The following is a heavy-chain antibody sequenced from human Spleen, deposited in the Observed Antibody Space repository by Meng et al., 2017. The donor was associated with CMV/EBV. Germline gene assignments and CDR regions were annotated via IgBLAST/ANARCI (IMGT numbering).Heavy chain of an antibody. CDR2: INGRGNYR. Sequence: GGSLRLSCAASGFTFSTYTMNWVRQAPGKGPEWVSSINGRGNYRYYADSVKGRFTISRANAKNSLDLQMDSLRAEDTAVYYCAREDGVVGATSAFDYWGQGTLVTVSS. D-gene: IGHD1-26*01. V-gene: IGHV3-21*06. CDR1: GFTFSTYT. J-gene: IGHJ4*02. CDR3: AREDGVVGATSAFDY.